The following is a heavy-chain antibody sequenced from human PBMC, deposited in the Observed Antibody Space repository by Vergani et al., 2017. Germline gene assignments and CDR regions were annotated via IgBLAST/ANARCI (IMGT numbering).Heavy chain of an antibody. V-gene: IGHV3-30-3*01. CDR1: GFTFSSYA. CDR2: ISYDGSNK. D-gene: IGHD6-13*01. J-gene: IGHJ6*03. Sequence: QVQLVESGGGVVQPGRSLRLSCAASGFTFSSYAMHWVRQAPGKGLEWVAVISYDGSNKYYADSVKGRFTISRDNSKNTLYLQMNSLRAEDTAVYYCARDXVFVEGMQLKYYYYMDVWGKGTTVTVSS. CDR3: ARDXVFVEGMQLKYYYYMDV.